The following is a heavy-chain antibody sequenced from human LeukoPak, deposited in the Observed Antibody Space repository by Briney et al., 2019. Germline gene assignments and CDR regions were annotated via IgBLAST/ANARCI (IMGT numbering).Heavy chain of an antibody. Sequence: SETLSLTCTVSGGSISSYYWSWIRQPPGKGLEWIGYIYYSGSTNYNPSLKSRVTISVDTSKNQFSLKLSSVTAADTAVYYCARQAPRVGTYYYYYYYMDVWGKGTTVTISS. CDR1: GGSISSYY. D-gene: IGHD1-26*01. CDR3: ARQAPRVGTYYYYYYYMDV. V-gene: IGHV4-59*12. J-gene: IGHJ6*03. CDR2: IYYSGST.